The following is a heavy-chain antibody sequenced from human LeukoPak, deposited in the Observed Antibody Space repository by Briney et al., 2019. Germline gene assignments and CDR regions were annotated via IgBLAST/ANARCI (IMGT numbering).Heavy chain of an antibody. V-gene: IGHV3-30*18. CDR2: ISYDGSNK. CDR1: GFTFSSYG. J-gene: IGHJ4*02. CDR3: AKLAPGGLRYFDWLFEPFDY. D-gene: IGHD3-9*01. Sequence: PGRSLRLSCAASGFTFSSYGMHWVRQAPGKGLEWVAVISYDGSNKYYADSVKGRFTISRDNSKNTLYLQMNSLRAEDTAVYYCAKLAPGGLRYFDWLFEPFDYWGQGTPVTVSS.